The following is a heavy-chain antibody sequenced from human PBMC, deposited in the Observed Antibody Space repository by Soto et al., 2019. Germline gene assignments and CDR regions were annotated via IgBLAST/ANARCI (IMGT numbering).Heavy chain of an antibody. V-gene: IGHV1-8*01. J-gene: IGHJ4*02. CDR3: ARGLTVTAEIDY. Sequence: ASVKVSCKASGYTFTSYDINWVRQATGQGLEWMGWMNPNSGNTGYAQKFQGRVTMTRNTSISTAYMELSSLRSEDTAVYYCARGLTVTAEIDYWGQGTLVTVSS. CDR2: MNPNSGNT. CDR1: GYTFTSYD. D-gene: IGHD2-21*02.